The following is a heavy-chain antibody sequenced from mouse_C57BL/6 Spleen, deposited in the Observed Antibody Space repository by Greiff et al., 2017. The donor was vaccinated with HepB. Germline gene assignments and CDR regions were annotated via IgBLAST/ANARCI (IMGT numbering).Heavy chain of an antibody. CDR3: ARGGEPYSNYAYYLDY. V-gene: IGHV1-69*01. CDR2: IDPSDSYT. J-gene: IGHJ2*01. Sequence: VQLQQPGAELVMPGASVKLSCKASGYTFTSYWMHWVKQRPGQGLEWIGEIDPSDSYTNYNQKFKGKSTLTVDKSSSTAYMQLSSLTSEDSAVYYCARGGEPYSNYAYYLDYWGQGTTLTVSS. D-gene: IGHD2-5*01. CDR1: GYTFTSYW.